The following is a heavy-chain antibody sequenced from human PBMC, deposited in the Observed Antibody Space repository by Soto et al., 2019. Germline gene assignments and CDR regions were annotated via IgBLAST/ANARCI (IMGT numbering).Heavy chain of an antibody. Sequence: GGSLRLSCAASGFTFSTYGMHWVRQAPGKGPEWVAVISYDGSNKYYADSVKGRFTISRDNSKNTLYLQMNSLRAEDTTVYYCARGAVGAYFDYWGQGTLVTVSS. CDR1: GFTFSTYG. CDR2: ISYDGSNK. D-gene: IGHD1-26*01. J-gene: IGHJ4*02. CDR3: ARGAVGAYFDY. V-gene: IGHV3-30*03.